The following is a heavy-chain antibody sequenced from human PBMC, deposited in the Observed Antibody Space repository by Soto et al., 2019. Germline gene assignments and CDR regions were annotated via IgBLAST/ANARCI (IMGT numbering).Heavy chain of an antibody. J-gene: IGHJ3*02. Sequence: SETLYVTCTVSRCSISSYFFYWGWISQPPGKGLQCIGNIYYRGSTNYTPSLKSPVTISVDTAKNQFSLKLSSVTAADTAVYYCARQTDDSYTCNAFDIWGQGTM. V-gene: IGHV4-39*01. CDR2: IYYRGST. CDR1: RCSISSYFFY. CDR3: ARQTDDSYTCNAFDI. D-gene: IGHD3-16*01.